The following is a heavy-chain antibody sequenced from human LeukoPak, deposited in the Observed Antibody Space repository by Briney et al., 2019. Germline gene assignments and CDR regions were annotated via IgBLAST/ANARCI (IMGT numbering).Heavy chain of an antibody. CDR2: IYYTGST. CDR1: GGSFSGYY. Sequence: PSETLSLTCAVYGGSFSGYYWSWIRQPPGKGLEWIGYIYYTGSTNYNPSLKSRLTMSVDTSENKFSLKLASVTAADTAVYYCARGYGSGSYYDGKTYFFDYWGQGTLVTVSA. V-gene: IGHV4-59*12. J-gene: IGHJ4*02. CDR3: ARGYGSGSYYDGKTYFFDY. D-gene: IGHD3-10*01.